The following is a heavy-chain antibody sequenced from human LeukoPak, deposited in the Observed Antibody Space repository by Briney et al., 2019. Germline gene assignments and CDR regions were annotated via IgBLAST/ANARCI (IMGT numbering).Heavy chain of an antibody. CDR3: ARVYGANSMRHFDL. V-gene: IGHV3-53*01. CDR2: LYSGGAT. D-gene: IGHD4-23*01. CDR1: GFTVSNNY. Sequence: PGRSLRLSCAASGFTVSNNYMTWVRQAPGKGLEWLSSLYSGGATHYADSVKGRFFISRDDSKDTLYLEMNNLRAEDTAVYYCARVYGANSMRHFDLWGRGTLVSVSS. J-gene: IGHJ2*01.